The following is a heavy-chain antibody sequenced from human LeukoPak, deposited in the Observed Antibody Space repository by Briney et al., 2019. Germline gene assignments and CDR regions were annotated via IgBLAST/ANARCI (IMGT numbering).Heavy chain of an antibody. CDR1: GFTFSSYA. CDR3: AKDGLYYYDSSGYYPDY. Sequence: GGSLRLSCAASGFTFSSYAMSWVRQAPGKGLEWVSAISGSGGSTYYADPVKGRFTISRDNSKNTLYLQMNSLRAEDTAVYYCAKDGLYYYDSSGYYPDYWGQGTLVTVSS. CDR2: ISGSGGST. V-gene: IGHV3-23*01. D-gene: IGHD3-22*01. J-gene: IGHJ4*02.